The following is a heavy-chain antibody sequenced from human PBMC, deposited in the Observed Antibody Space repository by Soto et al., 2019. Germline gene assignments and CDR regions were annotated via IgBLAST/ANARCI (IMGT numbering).Heavy chain of an antibody. J-gene: IGHJ6*02. CDR3: ARGRGKCSSGNCSHTPYYYYYGMDV. Sequence: LSLTCAVYGGSFSGYYWSWIRQPPGKGLEWIGEVNDRGSTNYNPSLRSRVTMSVDTSRDQFSLKLTSVTAADTAVYYRARGRGKCSSGNCSHTPYYYYYGMDVWGQGTTVTVSS. CDR2: VNDRGST. V-gene: IGHV4-34*01. D-gene: IGHD3-22*01. CDR1: GGSFSGYY.